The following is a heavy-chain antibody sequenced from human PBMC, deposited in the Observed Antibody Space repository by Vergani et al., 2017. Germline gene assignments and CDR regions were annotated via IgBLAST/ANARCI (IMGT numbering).Heavy chain of an antibody. J-gene: IGHJ4*02. D-gene: IGHD2-21*02. Sequence: QVQLHESGPGLVKPSETLSLTCTVSGDSISPYFWTWIRQPPGQGLEWIGYISYSGDTNCAPSLKSRVSISLDTSKNQFSLQVNSVTPSDTAVYYCARGGWLVPDVWGQGTLVTVSS. CDR2: ISYSGDT. CDR1: GDSISPYF. CDR3: ARGGWLVPDV. V-gene: IGHV4-59*01.